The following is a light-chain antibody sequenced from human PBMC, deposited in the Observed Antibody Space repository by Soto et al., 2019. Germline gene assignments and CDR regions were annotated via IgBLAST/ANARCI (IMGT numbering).Light chain of an antibody. Sequence: QSVLTQPASVSRSPGQSVTISCTGPRSDIGDSNFISWYQHSPGKAPRLLIYEVNNRPSGVSKRFSGSKAGNTASLTISGLLDDDEADYFCSSYVSGATYVFGTGTKVTVL. CDR3: SSYVSGATYV. CDR2: EVN. V-gene: IGLV2-14*01. CDR1: RSDIGDSNF. J-gene: IGLJ1*01.